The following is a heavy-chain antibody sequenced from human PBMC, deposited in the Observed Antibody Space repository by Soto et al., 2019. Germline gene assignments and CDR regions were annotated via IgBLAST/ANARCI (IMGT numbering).Heavy chain of an antibody. CDR3: ARSSLLLRDGTYYDFWSGRYYFDY. J-gene: IGHJ4*02. CDR1: GYTFTSYG. Sequence: ASVKVSCKASGYTFTSYGISWVRQAPGQGLEWMGWISAYNGNTNYAQKLQGRVTMTTDTSTSTAYMELRSLRSDDTAVYYCARSSLLLRDGTYYDFWSGRYYFDYWGQGTLVTVSS. V-gene: IGHV1-18*01. CDR2: ISAYNGNT. D-gene: IGHD3-3*01.